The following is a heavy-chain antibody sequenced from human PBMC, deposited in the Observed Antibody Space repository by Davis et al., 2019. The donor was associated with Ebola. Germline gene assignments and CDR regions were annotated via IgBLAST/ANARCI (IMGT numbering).Heavy chain of an antibody. CDR1: GDSVSSHSAA. CDR3: AREGSYSSSWGTNYYYYYGMDV. V-gene: IGHV6-1*01. Sequence: SQTLSLTCAISGDSVSSHSAAWNWIRQSPSRGLEWLGRTYYRSKWYNDYAVSVKSRITINPDTSKNQFSLQLNSVTPEDTAVYYCAREGSYSSSWGTNYYYYYGMDVWGQGTTVTVSS. CDR2: TYYRSKWYN. J-gene: IGHJ6*02. D-gene: IGHD6-13*01.